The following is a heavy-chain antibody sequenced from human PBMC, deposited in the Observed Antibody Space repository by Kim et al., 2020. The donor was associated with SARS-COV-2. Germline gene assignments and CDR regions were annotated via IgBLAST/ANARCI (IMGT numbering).Heavy chain of an antibody. Sequence: ASVKVSCKPSGYTFTSYGISWVRQDPGQGLEWMGWISAYNGNTNYAQKLQGRVTMTTDTSTSTAYMELRSLRSDDTAVYYCATSMTTVTTDLPVGYYGMGVWGRGTTVAVSS. V-gene: IGHV1-18*01. CDR2: ISAYNGNT. D-gene: IGHD4-17*01. J-gene: IGHJ6*02. CDR3: ATSMTTVTTDLPVGYYGMGV. CDR1: GYTFTSYG.